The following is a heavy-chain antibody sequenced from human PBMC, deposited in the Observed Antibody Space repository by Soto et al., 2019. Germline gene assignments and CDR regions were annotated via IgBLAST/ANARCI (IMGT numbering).Heavy chain of an antibody. Sequence: GGSLRLSCAASGFTFSSYSMNWVRQAPGKGLEWVSYISSSSSTIYYADSVKGRFTISRDNAKNSLYLQMNSLRDEDTAVYYCARDSRTIAVAGTAYYYYGMDVWGQGTTVTVSS. D-gene: IGHD6-19*01. CDR3: ARDSRTIAVAGTAYYYYGMDV. CDR2: ISSSSSTI. J-gene: IGHJ6*02. V-gene: IGHV3-48*02. CDR1: GFTFSSYS.